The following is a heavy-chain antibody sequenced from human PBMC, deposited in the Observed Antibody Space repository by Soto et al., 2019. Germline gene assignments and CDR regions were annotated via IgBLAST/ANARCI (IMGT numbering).Heavy chain of an antibody. V-gene: IGHV3-21*01. J-gene: IGHJ4*02. CDR2: ISSTSVYM. Sequence: EVQLVESGGGLVKPGGSLRLSCAASGFTFSTYNMNWVRQAPGKGVEWVASISSTSVYMYYENSLKGRFTISRANAKISLYRQVNSLRAEDTAVYYCARGWLRGPWMYWGQGTMVTVSS. CDR3: ARGWLRGPWMY. CDR1: GFTFSTYN. D-gene: IGHD5-12*01.